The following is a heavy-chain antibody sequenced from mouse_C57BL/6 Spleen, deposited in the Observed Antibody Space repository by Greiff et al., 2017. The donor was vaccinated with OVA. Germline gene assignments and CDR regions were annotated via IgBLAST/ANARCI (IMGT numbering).Heavy chain of an antibody. D-gene: IGHD1-1*01. J-gene: IGHJ4*01. V-gene: IGHV1-81*01. Sequence: QVQLKESGAELARPGASVKLSCKASGYTFTSYGISWVKQRTGQGLEWIGEIYPRSGNTYYNEKFKGKATLTADKSSSTAYMELRSLTSEDSAVYFCARSRHYGSSYYYAMDYWGQGTSVTVSS. CDR1: GYTFTSYG. CDR3: ARSRHYGSSYYYAMDY. CDR2: IYPRSGNT.